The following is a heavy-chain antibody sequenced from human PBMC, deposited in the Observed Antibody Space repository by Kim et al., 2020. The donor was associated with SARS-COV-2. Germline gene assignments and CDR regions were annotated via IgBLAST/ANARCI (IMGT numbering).Heavy chain of an antibody. D-gene: IGHD5-12*01. CDR3: AGHPRRWLQSPYYYYYGMDV. Sequence: SETLSLTCTVSGGSISSYYWSWIRQPPGKGLEWIGYIYYSGSTNYNPSLKSRVTISVDTSKNQFSLKLSSVTAADTAVYYCAGHPRRWLQSPYYYYYGMDVWRQGTTVTVSS. J-gene: IGHJ6*02. V-gene: IGHV4-59*08. CDR1: GGSISSYY. CDR2: IYYSGST.